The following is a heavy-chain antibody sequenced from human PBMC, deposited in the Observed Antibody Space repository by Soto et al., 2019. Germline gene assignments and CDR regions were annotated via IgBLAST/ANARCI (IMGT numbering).Heavy chain of an antibody. V-gene: IGHV2-5*02. J-gene: IGHJ6*02. CDR1: GFSLSTSGVG. Sequence: QITLKESGPTLVKPTQTLTLTCTFSGFSLSTSGVGVGWIRQPPGKALEWLALIYWDDDKRYSPSLKSRLTITKDTSKNQVVLTMTNMDPVDTATYYCAHTNKYSYDNYYYYGMDVWGQGTTVTVSS. CDR2: IYWDDDK. CDR3: AHTNKYSYDNYYYYGMDV. D-gene: IGHD5-18*01.